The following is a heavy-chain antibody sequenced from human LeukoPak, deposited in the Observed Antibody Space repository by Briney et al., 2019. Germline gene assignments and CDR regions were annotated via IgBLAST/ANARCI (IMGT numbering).Heavy chain of an antibody. Sequence: SETLPLTCAVSGYSISSGYYWGWIRQPPGKGLEWIGSIYHSGSTYYNPSLKSRVTISVDTSKNQFSLKLSSVTAADTAVYYCARPTYSGSYSGAFDIWGQGTMVTVSS. CDR1: GYSISSGYY. D-gene: IGHD1-26*01. V-gene: IGHV4-38-2*01. CDR3: ARPTYSGSYSGAFDI. J-gene: IGHJ3*02. CDR2: IYHSGST.